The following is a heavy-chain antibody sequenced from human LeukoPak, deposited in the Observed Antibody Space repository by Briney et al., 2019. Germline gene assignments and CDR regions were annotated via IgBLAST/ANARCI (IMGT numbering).Heavy chain of an antibody. D-gene: IGHD2-21*02. V-gene: IGHV1-46*01. CDR2: INPGGGST. J-gene: IGHJ4*02. Sequence: ASVKVSCKASGYTFTSYYMHWVRQAPGQGLEWMGIINPGGGSTSYAQKCQGRVTMTSDTSTNKVYMELSSLRSEDTAVYYCARAYCGGACYFDYWGQGTLVTVSS. CDR3: ARAYCGGACYFDY. CDR1: GYTFTSYY.